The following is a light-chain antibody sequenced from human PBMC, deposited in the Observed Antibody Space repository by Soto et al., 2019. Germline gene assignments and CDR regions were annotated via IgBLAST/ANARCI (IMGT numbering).Light chain of an antibody. CDR3: QHYGASPRT. CDR1: QSVSSSY. CDR2: GAS. Sequence: DIVLTQSPGTLSLSPGERATLSCRASQSVSSSYLAWYQQKPGQTPRLLIYGASSRATGIPDRFSGGESGSDFTLTISRLEPEDFAVYFCQHYGASPRTFGQGTQVEIK. V-gene: IGKV3-20*01. J-gene: IGKJ1*01.